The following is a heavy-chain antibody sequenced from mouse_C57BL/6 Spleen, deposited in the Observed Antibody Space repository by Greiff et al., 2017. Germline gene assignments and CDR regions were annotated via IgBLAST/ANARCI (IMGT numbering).Heavy chain of an antibody. CDR3: ARPLRDAMDY. CDR2: IWSGGST. CDR1: GFSLTSYG. Sequence: VQLQQSGPGLVQPSQSLSITCTVSGFSLTSYGVHWVRQSPGKGLEWLGVIWSGGSTDYNAAFISRLSISKDNSKSQVFFKMNSLQADDTAIYYCARPLRDAMDYWGQGTSVTVSS. V-gene: IGHV2-2*01. D-gene: IGHD1-1*01. J-gene: IGHJ4*01.